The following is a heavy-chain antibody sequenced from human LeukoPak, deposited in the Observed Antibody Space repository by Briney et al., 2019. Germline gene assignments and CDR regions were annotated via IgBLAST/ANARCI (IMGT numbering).Heavy chain of an antibody. V-gene: IGHV4-39*01. J-gene: IGHJ4*02. D-gene: IGHD3-22*01. CDR3: ARGGDYYDSSGQY. Sequence: PSETLSLTCTVSGGSISSSSYYWGWIRQPPGKGLEWIGSIYYSGSTYYNPSLKSRVTISVDTSKNQFSLKLSSVTAADTAVYYCARGGDYYDSSGQYWGQGTLVTVSS. CDR1: GGSISSSSYY. CDR2: IYYSGST.